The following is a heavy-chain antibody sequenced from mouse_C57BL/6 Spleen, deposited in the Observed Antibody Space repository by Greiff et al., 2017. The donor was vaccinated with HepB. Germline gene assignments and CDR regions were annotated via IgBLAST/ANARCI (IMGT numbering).Heavy chain of an antibody. D-gene: IGHD2-4*01. V-gene: IGHV1-26*01. CDR1: GYTFTDYY. Sequence: EVQLQQSGPELVKPGASVKISCKASGYTFTDYYMNWVKQSHGKSLEWIGDINPNNGGTSYNQKFKGKATLTVDKSSSTAYMELRSLTSEDSAVYYGAREGLYDYDPWFAYWGQGTLVTVSA. J-gene: IGHJ3*01. CDR2: INPNNGGT. CDR3: AREGLYDYDPWFAY.